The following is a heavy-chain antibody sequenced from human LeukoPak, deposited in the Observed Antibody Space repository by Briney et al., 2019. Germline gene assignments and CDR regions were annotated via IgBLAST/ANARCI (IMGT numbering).Heavy chain of an antibody. D-gene: IGHD3-3*01. CDR2: IYSGGST. CDR1: GFTVSSNY. V-gene: IGHV3-66*02. J-gene: IGHJ5*02. CDR3: ARQYYDFWSGYRKGWFDP. Sequence: GGSLRLSCAASGFTVSSNYMSWVRQAPGKGLEWVSVIYSGGSTYYVDSVKGRFTISRDNSKNTLYLQMNSLRAEGTAVYYCARQYYDFWSGYRKGWFDPWGQGTLVTVSS.